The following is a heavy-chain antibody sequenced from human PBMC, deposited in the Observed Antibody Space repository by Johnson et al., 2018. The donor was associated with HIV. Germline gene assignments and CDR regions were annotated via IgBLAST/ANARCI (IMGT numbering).Heavy chain of an antibody. V-gene: IGHV3-33*06. D-gene: IGHD6-13*01. CDR2: IWYDGSNK. CDR1: GFTFRSYG. J-gene: IGHJ3*02. CDR3: VKGIDSSSWYAFDI. Sequence: VQLVESGGGVVQPGRSLRLSCAASGFTFRSYGMHWVRQAPGKGLEWVAVIWYDGSNKYYADSVKGRFTISRDNSKNTLYLQMNSLRAEDTAVYYCVKGIDSSSWYAFDIWGQGTMVTVSS.